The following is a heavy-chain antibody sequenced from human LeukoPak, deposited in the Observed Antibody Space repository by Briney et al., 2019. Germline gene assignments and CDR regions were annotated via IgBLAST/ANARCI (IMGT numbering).Heavy chain of an antibody. D-gene: IGHD3-22*01. Sequence: QSGGSLRLSCAASGFTFSSYAMSWVRQAPXXXLEWVSAISXSGGSTYYADSVKGRFTISRDNSKNTLYLQMNSLRAEDTAVYYCAKDRDQDSSGYYEYYFDYWGQGTLVTVSS. J-gene: IGHJ4*02. V-gene: IGHV3-23*01. CDR3: AKDRDQDSSGYYEYYFDY. CDR1: GFTFSSYA. CDR2: ISXSGGST.